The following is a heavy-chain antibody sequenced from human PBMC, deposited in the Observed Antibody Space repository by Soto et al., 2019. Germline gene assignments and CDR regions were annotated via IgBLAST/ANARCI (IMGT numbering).Heavy chain of an antibody. V-gene: IGHV3-21*01. CDR1: GFTFSSYS. J-gene: IGHJ6*02. CDR3: ARDRESYYGIYYYYYGMDV. D-gene: IGHD1-26*01. CDR2: ISSSSSYI. Sequence: GGSLRLCCAASGFTFSSYSMNWVRQAPGKGLEWVSSISSSSSYIYYADSVKGRFTISRDNAKNSLYLQMNSLRAEDTAVYYCARDRESYYGIYYYYYGMDVWGQGTTVTVPS.